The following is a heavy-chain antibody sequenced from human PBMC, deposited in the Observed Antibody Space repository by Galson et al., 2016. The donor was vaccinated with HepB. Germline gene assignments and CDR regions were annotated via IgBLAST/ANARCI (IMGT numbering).Heavy chain of an antibody. J-gene: IGHJ4*02. V-gene: IGHV1-3*01. CDR2: INAGNGKT. CDR3: AGSLYSSGWYAN. D-gene: IGHD6-19*01. CDR1: GYTFTRYA. Sequence: SVKVSCKASGYTFTRYAMHWVRQAPGQRLEWMGWINAGNGKTKYSQKFQGRVTMTRDTSARTAYMELSSLSSEDTAVYYCAGSLYSSGWYANWGQGTLVTESS.